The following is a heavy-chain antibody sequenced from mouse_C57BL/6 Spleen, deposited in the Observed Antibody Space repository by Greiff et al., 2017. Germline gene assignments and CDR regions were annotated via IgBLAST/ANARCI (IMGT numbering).Heavy chain of an antibody. D-gene: IGHD2-3*01. Sequence: QVQLKQSGPELVKPGASVKISCKASGYAFSSSWMNWVKQRPGKGLEWIGRIYPGDGDTNYNGKFKGKATLTADKSSSTAYMQLSSLTSEDSAVYFCARSLDGYYGYFDVWGTGTTVTVSS. CDR1: GYAFSSSW. V-gene: IGHV1-82*01. CDR3: ARSLDGYYGYFDV. CDR2: IYPGDGDT. J-gene: IGHJ1*03.